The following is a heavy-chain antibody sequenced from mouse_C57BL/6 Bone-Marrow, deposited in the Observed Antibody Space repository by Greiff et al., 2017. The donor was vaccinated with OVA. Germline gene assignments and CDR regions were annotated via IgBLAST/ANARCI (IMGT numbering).Heavy chain of an antibody. CDR2: IDPETGGT. J-gene: IGHJ2*01. CDR1: GYTFTDYE. V-gene: IGHV1-15*01. CDR3: TREGVDYGSSYEDYFDY. D-gene: IGHD1-1*01. Sequence: SGAELVRPGASVTLSCKASGYTFTDYEMHWVKQTPVHGLEWIGAIDPETGGTAYNQKFKGKAILTADKSSSTAYMELRSLTSEDSAVYYCTREGVDYGSSYEDYFDYWGQGTTLTVSS.